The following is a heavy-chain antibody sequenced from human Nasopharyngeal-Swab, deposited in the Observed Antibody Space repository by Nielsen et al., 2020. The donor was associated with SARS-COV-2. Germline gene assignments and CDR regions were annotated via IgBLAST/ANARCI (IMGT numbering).Heavy chain of an antibody. CDR3: ARTERRSNDAFDI. Sequence: PGKGLEWIGSIYYSGSTYYNPSLKSRVTISVDTSKNQFSLKLSSVTAADTAVHYCARTERRSNDAFDIWGQGTMVTVSS. CDR2: IYYSGST. V-gene: IGHV4-39*01. J-gene: IGHJ3*02.